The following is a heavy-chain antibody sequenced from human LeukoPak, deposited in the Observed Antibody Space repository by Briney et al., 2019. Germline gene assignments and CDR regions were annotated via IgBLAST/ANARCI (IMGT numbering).Heavy chain of an antibody. V-gene: IGHV4-34*01. CDR2: INHSGST. CDR1: GGTFSGYH. J-gene: IGHJ4*02. D-gene: IGHD3-10*01. CDR3: ARGGAREEFDY. Sequence: NTSETLSLTCAVYGGTFSGYHWSWIRQPPGKGLEWIGEINHSGSTNYNPSLKSRVTISVDTSKNQFSLKLTFVPAADTAVYYCARGGAREEFDYWGQGTLVTVSS.